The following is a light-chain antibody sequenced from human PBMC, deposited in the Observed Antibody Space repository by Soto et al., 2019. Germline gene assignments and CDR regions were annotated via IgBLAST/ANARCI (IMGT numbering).Light chain of an antibody. Sequence: QSALTQPPSVSGTPGQTVTISCTGSISTIGAGYDVHWYQQFPGTAPKLLVFANNNHPAGVPDRFSGSKSGTSASLAITGLQSLDETTYYCQSYHTSLTGVFGTGTKLTVL. CDR3: QSYHTSLTGV. CDR1: ISTIGAGYD. J-gene: IGLJ1*01. CDR2: ANN. V-gene: IGLV1-40*01.